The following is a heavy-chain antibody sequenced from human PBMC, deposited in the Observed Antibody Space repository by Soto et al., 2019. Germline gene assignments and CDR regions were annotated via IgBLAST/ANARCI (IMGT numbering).Heavy chain of an antibody. J-gene: IGHJ3*02. V-gene: IGHV3-53*01. CDR1: VFSVSNTY. CDR2: IYSGRAT. Sequence: PWGSLRVSCAFSVFSVSNTYMSWVRQAPGKGLEWISVIYSGRATYYADSVKGRFTISRDDSRNTVYLQMNSLTTEDTAVYFCERDRSDSSRDDSFDIWGKGTMVTVSS. CDR3: ERDRSDSSRDDSFDI. D-gene: IGHD6-25*01.